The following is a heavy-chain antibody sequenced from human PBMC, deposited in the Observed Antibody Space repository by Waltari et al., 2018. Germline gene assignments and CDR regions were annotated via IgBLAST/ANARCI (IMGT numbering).Heavy chain of an antibody. CDR3: ARYCSGGSCYPSGMDV. D-gene: IGHD2-15*01. Sequence: QVQLQASCPGLVKPSETLSLTCTVPGGSIRTYYLRSIRQPPGKGLEWIGYIYYSGSTNYNPSLKSRVTISVDTSKNQFSLKLSSVTAADTAVYYCARYCSGGSCYPSGMDVWGQGTTVTVSS. V-gene: IGHV4-59*01. CDR2: IYYSGST. J-gene: IGHJ6*02. CDR1: GGSIRTYY.